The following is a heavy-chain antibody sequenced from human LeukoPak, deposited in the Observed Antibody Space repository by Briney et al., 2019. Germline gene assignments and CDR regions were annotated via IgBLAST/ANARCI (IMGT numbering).Heavy chain of an antibody. V-gene: IGHV3-15*07. CDR1: GFTFSTAW. J-gene: IGHJ3*01. CDR2: IKSKTDGGTT. Sequence: PGGSLRLSCAASGFTFSTAWMNWVRQAPGKGLEWVGRIKSKTDGGTTDRAEPVKGRFTISRNDSRNMLYLQMNSLKTEDTAVYYCTTSHRGVWGQGTMVTVSS. CDR3: TTSHRGV.